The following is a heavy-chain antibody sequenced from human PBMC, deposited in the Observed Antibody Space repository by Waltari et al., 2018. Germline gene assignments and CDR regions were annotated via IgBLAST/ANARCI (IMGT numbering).Heavy chain of an antibody. V-gene: IGHV4-4*07. J-gene: IGHJ4*02. CDR1: GGSISSYY. CDR2: IYTSGST. CDR3: ARVGDLYGGSPLFDY. Sequence: QVQLQESGPGLVKPSETLSLTCTVSGGSISSYYWSWIRQPAGKGLEWIGRIYTSGSTNYNPSRKGRVTMAVDTSKNQFSLKLSSVTAADTAVYYCARVGDLYGGSPLFDYWGQGTLVTVSS. D-gene: IGHD2-15*01.